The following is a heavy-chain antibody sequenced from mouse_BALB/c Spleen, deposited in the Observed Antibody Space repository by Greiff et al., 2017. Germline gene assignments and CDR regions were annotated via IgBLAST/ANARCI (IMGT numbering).Heavy chain of an antibody. D-gene: IGHD5-5*01. V-gene: IGHV7-1*02. CDR3: ARDADYRSFDV. Sequence: EVKLVESGGGLVQPGGSLRLSCATSGFTFSDFYMAWVRQPPGKRLEWIAASRNKANDYTTEYSASVKGRFIVSRDTSHSILYLQMNALRAEDTAIYYCARDADYRSFDVWGAGTTVTVSS. CDR1: GFTFSDFY. CDR2: SRNKANDYTT. J-gene: IGHJ1*01.